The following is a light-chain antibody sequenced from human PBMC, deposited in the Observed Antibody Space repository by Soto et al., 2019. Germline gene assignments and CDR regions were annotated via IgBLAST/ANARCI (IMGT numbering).Light chain of an antibody. CDR2: STN. V-gene: IGLV8-61*01. CDR1: SGSVSTSYY. CDR3: VLFMGSGIWV. Sequence: QTVVTQEPSFSVSPGGTVTLTCGLSSGSVSTSYYPSWYQQTPGQAPRTLIYSTNNRSSGVPDRFSGSILDNKAVLTITGAQADDESDYYCVLFMGSGIWVFGGGTKLTVL. J-gene: IGLJ3*02.